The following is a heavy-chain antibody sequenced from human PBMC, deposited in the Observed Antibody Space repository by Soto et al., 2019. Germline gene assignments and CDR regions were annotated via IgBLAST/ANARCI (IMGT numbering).Heavy chain of an antibody. Sequence: PSETLSLTCTVSGGSISSYYWSWIRQPPGKGLEWIGYIYYSGSTNYNPSLKSRVTISVDTSKNQFSLKLSSVTAADTAVYYCASSPRYCSGGSCYALIDYWGQGTLVTVSS. CDR2: IYYSGST. D-gene: IGHD2-15*01. CDR1: GGSISSYY. V-gene: IGHV4-59*01. CDR3: ASSPRYCSGGSCYALIDY. J-gene: IGHJ4*02.